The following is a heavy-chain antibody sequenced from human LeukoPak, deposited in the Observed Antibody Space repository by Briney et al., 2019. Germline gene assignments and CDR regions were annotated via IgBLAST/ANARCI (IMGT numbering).Heavy chain of an antibody. J-gene: IGHJ4*02. CDR2: FYHSGSI. CDR1: GGSISSYS. Sequence: SETLSLTCNVSGGSISSYSWSWIRQPPGKGLEWIGHFYHSGSINYSPSLNSLVTISIDTSKKQVSLNLKSVTAADTAVYYCARVKGGRWLQFRRDGYCDYWGQRTLVTVSS. CDR3: ARVKGGRWLQFRRDGYCDY. D-gene: IGHD5-24*01. V-gene: IGHV4-59*01.